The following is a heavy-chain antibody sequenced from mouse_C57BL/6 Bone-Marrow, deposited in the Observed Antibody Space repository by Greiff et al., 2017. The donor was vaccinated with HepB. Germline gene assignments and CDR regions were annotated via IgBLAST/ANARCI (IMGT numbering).Heavy chain of an antibody. CDR3: ARMTYDGYYRYYFDY. Sequence: EVKLVESGGGLVKPGGSLKLSCAASGFTFSDYGMHWVRQAPEKGLEWVAYISSSSSTIDYADTVKGRSTISRDNAKNTLFLQMTSLRSEDTAMYYCARMTYDGYYRYYFDYWGQGTTLTVSS. CDR2: ISSSSSTI. CDR1: GFTFSDYG. J-gene: IGHJ2*01. D-gene: IGHD2-3*01. V-gene: IGHV5-17*01.